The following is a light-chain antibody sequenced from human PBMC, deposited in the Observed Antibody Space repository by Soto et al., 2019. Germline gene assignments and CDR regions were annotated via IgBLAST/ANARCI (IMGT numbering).Light chain of an antibody. V-gene: IGKV3-20*01. J-gene: IGKJ5*01. CDR2: GAS. CDR3: QQYGNSPIT. CDR1: QSVRSSY. Sequence: EIVLTQSPGTLSLSPGERATLSCRASQSVRSSYLAWYQQKPGQAPRLLIYGASSRATGIPDRFIGSGSGTTFTPTISRLVPEDFSVYYYQQYGNSPITFGRGTRLEIK.